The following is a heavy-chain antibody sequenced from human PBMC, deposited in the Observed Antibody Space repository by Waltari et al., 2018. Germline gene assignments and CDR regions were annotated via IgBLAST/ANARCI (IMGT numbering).Heavy chain of an antibody. D-gene: IGHD6-6*01. V-gene: IGHV4-61*09. J-gene: IGHJ5*02. CDR3: ARLGFGQLGFGFDP. Sequence: QVHLQESGPGLVKPSQTLSLSCNVSGGSISSDGYYWSWLRQPSGNGLQWIGYIYSAGSTNYHPSLWGRVTISRDKSKNQFSLRMTSVTAADTAIYYGARLGFGQLGFGFDPWGQGTLVTVSS. CDR2: IYSAGST. CDR1: GGSISSDGYY.